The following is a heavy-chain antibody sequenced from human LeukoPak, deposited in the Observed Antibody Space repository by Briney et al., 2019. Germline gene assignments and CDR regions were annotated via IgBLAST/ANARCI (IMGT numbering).Heavy chain of an antibody. CDR1: GYTFTSYD. V-gene: IGHV1-8*01. J-gene: IGHJ5*02. CDR3: AGQLWFGGASDWFDP. D-gene: IGHD3-10*01. CDR2: MNPNSGNT. Sequence: ASVKVSCQASGYTFTSYDINWVRQATGQGLEWMGWMNPNSGNTGYAQKFQGRVTMTRNTSISTAYMELSSLRSEDTAVYYCAGQLWFGGASDWFDPWGQGTLVTVSS.